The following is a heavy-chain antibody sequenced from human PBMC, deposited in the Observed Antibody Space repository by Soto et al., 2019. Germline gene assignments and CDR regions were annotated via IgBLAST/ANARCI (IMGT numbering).Heavy chain of an antibody. V-gene: IGHV2-5*02. D-gene: IGHD3-22*01. CDR2: IYWDDDK. Sequence: QITLKASGPTLVKPTQTLTLTCTFSGFSHSTSGVGVGWIRQPPGKALEWLALIYWDDDKRYSPSLKSRLTITKDNSKNQVVLTMTNMDPVDTATYYCARRYYYDSSGYYLDAFDIWGQGTMVTVSS. CDR1: GFSHSTSGVG. J-gene: IGHJ3*02. CDR3: ARRYYYDSSGYYLDAFDI.